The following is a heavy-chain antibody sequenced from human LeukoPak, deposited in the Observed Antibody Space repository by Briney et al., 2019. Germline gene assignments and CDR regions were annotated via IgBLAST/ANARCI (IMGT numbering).Heavy chain of an antibody. CDR3: ARDLGSGGSCYRN. D-gene: IGHD2-15*01. V-gene: IGHV3-74*01. Sequence: GVSLRLSCAASGFTFSSYWMHWVRQAPGKGLVWVSRINTDGSSTSYADSVKGRFTISRDNPKNTLYLQMNSLRAEDTAVYFCARDLGSGGSCYRNWGQGTLVTVSS. CDR2: INTDGSST. J-gene: IGHJ4*02. CDR1: GFTFSSYW.